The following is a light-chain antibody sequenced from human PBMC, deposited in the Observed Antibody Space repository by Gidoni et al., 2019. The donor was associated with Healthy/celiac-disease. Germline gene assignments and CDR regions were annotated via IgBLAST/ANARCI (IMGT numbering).Light chain of an antibody. CDR1: QSVSSY. J-gene: IGKJ5*01. V-gene: IGKV3-11*01. Sequence: EIVLTPSLATLSLSPGERATLSCRASQSVSSYLAWYQQKPGQAPRLLIYDASNRATGIPARFSGSGSGTDFTLTISSLEPEDFAVYYCQQRSNWPPITFGQGTRLEIK. CDR2: DAS. CDR3: QQRSNWPPIT.